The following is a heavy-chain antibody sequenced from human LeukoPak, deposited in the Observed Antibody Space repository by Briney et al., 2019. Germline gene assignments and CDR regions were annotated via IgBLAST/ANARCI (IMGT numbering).Heavy chain of an antibody. CDR2: TYYRSKWYN. Sequence: SQTLSLTCAISGDSVSSKSAAWNWIRQSPSRGLEWLGRTYYRSKWYNEYAVSVKSRVTIKPDTSKNQFSLQLNSVTPEDTAVYYCARDNWIQLWLRAGMDVWGQGTTVTVSS. V-gene: IGHV6-1*01. CDR1: GDSVSSKSAA. J-gene: IGHJ6*02. D-gene: IGHD5-18*01. CDR3: ARDNWIQLWLRAGMDV.